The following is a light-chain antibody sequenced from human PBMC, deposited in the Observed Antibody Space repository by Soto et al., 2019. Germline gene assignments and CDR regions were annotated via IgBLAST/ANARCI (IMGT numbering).Light chain of an antibody. V-gene: IGKV3-15*01. J-gene: IGKJ1*01. CDR3: QQYNIWPLWT. CDR2: AAS. Sequence: EIVMTQSPATLSVSPGDRATLSFSASESVTSSLAWYQQKPGQPPRLLIYAASTRATDVPARFSGGGSETEFTLTISSLQSEDFAVYFCQQYNIWPLWTFGQGTKVDI. CDR1: ESVTSS.